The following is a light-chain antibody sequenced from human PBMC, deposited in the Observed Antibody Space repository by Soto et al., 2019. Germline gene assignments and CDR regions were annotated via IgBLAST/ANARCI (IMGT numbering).Light chain of an antibody. Sequence: QSALTQPASVSGSHGQSIAISCTGTSSGVGRYNLVSWYQQHPGKAPKVMIYDDNKRPSGVSTRFSASKSGNTASLTISGLQAEDEADYYCCSYAGNIVYGFGTGTKLTVL. CDR2: DDN. CDR1: SSGVGRYNL. CDR3: CSYAGNIVYG. J-gene: IGLJ1*01. V-gene: IGLV2-23*01.